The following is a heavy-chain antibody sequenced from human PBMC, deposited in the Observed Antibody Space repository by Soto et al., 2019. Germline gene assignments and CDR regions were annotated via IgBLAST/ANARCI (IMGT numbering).Heavy chain of an antibody. CDR3: ARGQKQKRWGGSSWDYYYGMDV. CDR2: ISYDGSNK. Sequence: GGSLRLSCAASGFTFSSYAMHWVRQAPGKGLEWVAVISYDGSNKYYADSVKGRFTISRDNSKNTLYLQMNSLRAEDTAVYYCARGQKQKRWGGSSWDYYYGMDVWGQGTTVTVSS. V-gene: IGHV3-30-3*01. CDR1: GFTFSSYA. J-gene: IGHJ6*02. D-gene: IGHD6-13*01.